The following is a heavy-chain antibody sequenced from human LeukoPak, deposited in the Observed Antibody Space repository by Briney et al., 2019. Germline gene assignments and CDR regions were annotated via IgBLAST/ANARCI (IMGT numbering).Heavy chain of an antibody. V-gene: IGHV1-46*01. Sequence: ASVQVSXKTSGYTFTNYYMHWVRQAPGQGLEWMGIINPFDGSTTYAQKFQGRVTMTRDSSTSTVYMGLSSLRSEDTAVYYCAREATAAGTLGDYWGQGTLATVSS. D-gene: IGHD6-13*01. CDR3: AREATAAGTLGDY. CDR1: GYTFTNYY. CDR2: INPFDGST. J-gene: IGHJ4*02.